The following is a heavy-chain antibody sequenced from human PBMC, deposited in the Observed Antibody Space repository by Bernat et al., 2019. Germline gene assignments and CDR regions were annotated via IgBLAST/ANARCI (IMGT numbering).Heavy chain of an antibody. V-gene: IGHV3-13*01. CDR1: GFTFSSYD. CDR3: AKGRERPRYYYGMDV. J-gene: IGHJ6*02. D-gene: IGHD1-1*01. Sequence: EVQLVESGGGLVQPGGSLRLSCAASGFTFSSYDMHWVRQATGKGLEWVSAIGTAGDTYYPGSVKGRFTISRENAKNSLYLQMNSLRAEDTAVYYCAKGRERPRYYYGMDVWGQGTTVTVSS. CDR2: IGTAGDT.